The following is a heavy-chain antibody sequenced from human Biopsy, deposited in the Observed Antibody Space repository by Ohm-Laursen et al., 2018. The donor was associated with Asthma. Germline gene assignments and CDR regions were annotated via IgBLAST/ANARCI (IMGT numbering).Heavy chain of an antibody. J-gene: IGHJ6*02. V-gene: IGHV1-69*13. D-gene: IGHD5-12*01. CDR2: LIPVLGTA. CDR1: GGMFGNYA. Sequence: SVKVSCNASGGMFGNYAISWVRQAPRQGLEWMGGLIPVLGTADYAPMFEGRVTITADESTSTAYLELTSLRFEDTAVYYYARGYSGTDRIVYYYSGMEVWGQGTTVTVSS. CDR3: ARGYSGTDRIVYYYSGMEV.